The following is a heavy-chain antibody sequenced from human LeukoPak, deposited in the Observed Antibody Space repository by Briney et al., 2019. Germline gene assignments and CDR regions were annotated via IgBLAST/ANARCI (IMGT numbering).Heavy chain of an antibody. Sequence: SETLSLTCTVSGGSISTNSWYWIRQSAGKGLEWIGRVFPTGGADYNPSLTSRVIMSMDTSKSQFSLRLRSVSAADTAVYYCARGDYGILTDYVLDHWSQGILVTVSS. D-gene: IGHD3-9*01. V-gene: IGHV4-4*07. CDR3: ARGDYGILTDYVLDH. J-gene: IGHJ4*02. CDR1: GGSISTNS. CDR2: VFPTGGA.